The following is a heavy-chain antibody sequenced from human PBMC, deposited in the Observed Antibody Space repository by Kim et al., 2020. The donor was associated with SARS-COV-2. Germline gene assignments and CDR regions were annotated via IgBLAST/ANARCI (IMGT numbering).Heavy chain of an antibody. CDR3: ARVLELPGYYDLFDY. V-gene: IGHV1-18*01. D-gene: IGHD3-22*01. J-gene: IGHJ4*02. Sequence: QKLQGRVTMTTDTSTSTAYMGRRSLRSDDTAVYYCARVLELPGYYDLFDYWGQGTLVTVSS.